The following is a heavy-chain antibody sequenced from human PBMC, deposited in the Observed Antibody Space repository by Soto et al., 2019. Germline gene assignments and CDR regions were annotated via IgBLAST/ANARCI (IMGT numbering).Heavy chain of an antibody. CDR1: GFTFSSYS. CDR2: ISSSSSTI. J-gene: IGHJ5*02. Sequence: EVQLVESGGGLVQPGGSLRLSCAASGFTFSSYSMNWVRQAPGKGLEWVSYISSSSSTIYYADSVKGRFTISRDKAKNALYLQLSSLRAEDTAVYCCARQGGSRRNWFDPWGQGTLVTVSS. CDR3: ARQGGSRRNWFDP. V-gene: IGHV3-48*01. D-gene: IGHD6-13*01.